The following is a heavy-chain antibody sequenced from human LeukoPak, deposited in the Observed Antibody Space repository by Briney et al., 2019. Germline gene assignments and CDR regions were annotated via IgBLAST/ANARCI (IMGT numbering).Heavy chain of an antibody. Sequence: PGGSLRLSCAAYGFTFSSYWMSWVRQAPGKGLEWVANIKQDGSEKYYVDSVKGRFSISRDNAKNSLYLQMNSLRVEDTAVYYCAKDRVATERYYMDVWGKGTTVTISS. CDR3: AKDRVATERYYMDV. D-gene: IGHD6-13*01. J-gene: IGHJ6*03. CDR2: IKQDGSEK. CDR1: GFTFSSYW. V-gene: IGHV3-7*01.